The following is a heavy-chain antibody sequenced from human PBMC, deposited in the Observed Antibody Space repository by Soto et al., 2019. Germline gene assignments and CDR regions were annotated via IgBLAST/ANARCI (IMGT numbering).Heavy chain of an antibody. CDR1: GLSFSCYY. D-gene: IGHD1-26*01. CDR3: AREGGPLDV. V-gene: IGHV4-34*01. J-gene: IGHJ6*02. CDR2: INHSGST. Sequence: SETMSLTCAFYGLSFSCYYLSWIRQPPGKGLEWIGEINHSGSTNYNPSLKSRVTISVDTSKNQFSLKLSSVTAADTAVYYCAREGGPLDVWGQGTTVT.